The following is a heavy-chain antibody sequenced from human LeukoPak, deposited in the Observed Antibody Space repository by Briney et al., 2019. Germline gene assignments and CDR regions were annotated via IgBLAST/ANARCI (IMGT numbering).Heavy chain of an antibody. Sequence: SVKVSCKASGGTFSSYAISWVRQAPGQGLEWMGRIIPIFGTANYAQKFQGRVTITTDGSTSTAYMELSSLRSEDTAVYYCARGRLKNDAFDIWGQGTMVTVSS. J-gene: IGHJ3*02. CDR2: IIPIFGTA. D-gene: IGHD3-22*01. CDR1: GGTFSSYA. V-gene: IGHV1-69*05. CDR3: ARGRLKNDAFDI.